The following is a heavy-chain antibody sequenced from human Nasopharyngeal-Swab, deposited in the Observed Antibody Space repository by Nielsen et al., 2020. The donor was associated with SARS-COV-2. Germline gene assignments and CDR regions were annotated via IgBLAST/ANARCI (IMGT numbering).Heavy chain of an antibody. V-gene: IGHV3-48*03. CDR3: ARGYCSSGSCYAKHYGMDV. Sequence: GESLKISCAASGFTFSSYEMNWVRQAPGKGLEWLSYISSSGSDIYYADSVKGRFTISRDSAKNSLYLQMNNLRAEDTAVYYCARGYCSSGSCYAKHYGMDVWGQGTTVTVSS. J-gene: IGHJ6*02. CDR1: GFTFSSYE. CDR2: ISSSGSDI. D-gene: IGHD2-15*01.